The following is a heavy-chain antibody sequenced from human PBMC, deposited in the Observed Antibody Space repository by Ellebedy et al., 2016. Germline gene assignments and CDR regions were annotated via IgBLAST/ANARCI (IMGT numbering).Heavy chain of an antibody. Sequence: GESLKISXAASGFPFSAYAMHWVRQAPGKGLEWVAGITYGGVNKHYADSVKGRFTISRDNSKNMLFLEMKSLRVDDTSVYYCARDLRPGSHPLYYGPDVWGQGTTVTVSS. CDR3: ARDLRPGSHPLYYGPDV. V-gene: IGHV3-30-3*01. J-gene: IGHJ6*02. CDR2: ITYGGVNK. CDR1: GFPFSAYA. D-gene: IGHD3-10*01.